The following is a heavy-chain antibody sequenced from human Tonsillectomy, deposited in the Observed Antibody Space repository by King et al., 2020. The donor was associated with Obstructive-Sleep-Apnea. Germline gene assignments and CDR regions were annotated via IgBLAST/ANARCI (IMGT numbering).Heavy chain of an antibody. CDR3: ARRTAGIAVAGVWFDP. Sequence: VQLVESGGGLVQPGGSLRLSCAGSGFTVSSNYMSWVRQALGKGLEWVSVIYSGGSTSDADSVKGRFTISRHNSKNTLYLQMKSLRAEDTAVYYCARRTAGIAVAGVWFDPWGQGTLVTVSS. V-gene: IGHV3-53*04. D-gene: IGHD6-19*01. J-gene: IGHJ5*02. CDR2: IYSGGST. CDR1: GFTVSSNY.